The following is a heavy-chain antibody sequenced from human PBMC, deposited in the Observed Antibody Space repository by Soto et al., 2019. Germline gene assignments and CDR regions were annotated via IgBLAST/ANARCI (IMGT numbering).Heavy chain of an antibody. J-gene: IGHJ3*02. V-gene: IGHV3-33*01. CDR2: IWYDGSNK. CDR3: AREPNYYDSSGYQDAFDI. CDR1: GFTFSSYG. D-gene: IGHD3-22*01. Sequence: QVQLVESGGGVVQPGRSLRLSCAASGFTFSSYGMHWVRQAPGKGLEWVAVIWYDGSNKYYADSVKGRFTISRDNSKNTLYLQMNSLRAEDTAVYYCAREPNYYDSSGYQDAFDIWGQGTMVTVSS.